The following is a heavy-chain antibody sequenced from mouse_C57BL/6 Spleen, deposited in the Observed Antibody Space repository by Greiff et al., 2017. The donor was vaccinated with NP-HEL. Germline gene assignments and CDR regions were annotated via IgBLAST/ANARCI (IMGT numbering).Heavy chain of an antibody. V-gene: IGHV5-4*03. Sequence: EVKLMESGGGLVKPGGSLKLSCAASGFTFSSYAMSWVRQTPEKRLEWVATISDGGSYTYYPDNVKGRFTISRDNAKNNLYLQMSHLKSEDTAMYYCARGDYDGDYWGQGTTLTVSS. CDR1: GFTFSSYA. J-gene: IGHJ2*01. CDR3: ARGDYDGDY. D-gene: IGHD2-4*01. CDR2: ISDGGSYT.